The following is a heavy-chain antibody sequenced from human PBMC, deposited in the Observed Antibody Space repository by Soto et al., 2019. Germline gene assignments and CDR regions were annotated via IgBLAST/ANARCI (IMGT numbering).Heavy chain of an antibody. Sequence: SETLSLTCAVYGGSFSGYYWSWIRQPPGKGLEWIGEINHSGSTNYNPSLKSRVTISVDTSKNQFSLKLSSVTAADTAVYYCARDHSVSTPLDGIYVWGHGTTVTVSS. CDR2: INHSGST. J-gene: IGHJ6*02. CDR1: GGSFSGYY. CDR3: ARDHSVSTPLDGIYV. V-gene: IGHV4-34*01. D-gene: IGHD2-15*01.